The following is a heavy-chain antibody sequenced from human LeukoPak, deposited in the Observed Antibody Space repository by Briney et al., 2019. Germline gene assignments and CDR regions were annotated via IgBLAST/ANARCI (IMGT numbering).Heavy chain of an antibody. J-gene: IGHJ4*02. CDR2: INYNGNS. CDR3: ARHLYPGYGSTNYDGAFFDY. Sequence: SETLSLTCTVSGGSITGYYWSWIRQPPRKGLEWIGYINYNGNSKYNPSLKSRITMSVDTYRNQFSLKLSSVTAADTAVYFCARHLYPGYGSTNYDGAFFDYWGQGTPVTVSS. D-gene: IGHD4-23*01. V-gene: IGHV4-59*08. CDR1: GGSITGYY.